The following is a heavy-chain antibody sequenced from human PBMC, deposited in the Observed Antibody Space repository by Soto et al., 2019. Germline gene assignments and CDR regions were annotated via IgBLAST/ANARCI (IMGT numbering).Heavy chain of an antibody. CDR2: IYYSGST. V-gene: IGHV4-59*01. Sequence: ASETLSLTCTVSGGSISSYYWSWIRQPPGKGLEWIGYIYYSGSTNYNPSLKSRVTISVDTSKNQFSLKLSSVTAADTAVYYCARVTKSRDGYNINFDYWGQGTLVTVSS. D-gene: IGHD5-12*01. CDR3: ARVTKSRDGYNINFDY. J-gene: IGHJ4*02. CDR1: GGSISSYY.